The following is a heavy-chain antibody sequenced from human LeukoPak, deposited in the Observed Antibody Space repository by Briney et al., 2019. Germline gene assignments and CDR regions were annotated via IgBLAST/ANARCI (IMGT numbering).Heavy chain of an antibody. J-gene: IGHJ5*02. Sequence: SETLSLTCTVSGGSISSGSYYWGWIRQPPGKGLEWIGSIYYSGSTYYNPSLKSRVTISVDTSKNQFSLKLSSVTAADTAVYYCARLLGRLSWFDPWGQGTLVTVSS. CDR3: ARLLGRLSWFDP. D-gene: IGHD1-26*01. V-gene: IGHV4-39*01. CDR2: IYYSGST. CDR1: GGSISSGSYY.